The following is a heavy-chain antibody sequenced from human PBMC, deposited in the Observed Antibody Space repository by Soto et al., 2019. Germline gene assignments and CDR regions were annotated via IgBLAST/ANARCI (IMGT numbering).Heavy chain of an antibody. Sequence: EVQLVESGGGLVQPGGSLRLSCAASGFTVSSYYMSWVRQAPGKGLEWVSAIYGGGSTTYADSVKGSSTISSNNSKNTLYLQKNRRTAEDAAVYYWARDRQSGYAYDFCSAFDIWGQGTMVTVSS. D-gene: IGHD5-12*01. V-gene: IGHV3-66*01. CDR3: ARDRQSGYAYDFCSAFDI. CDR1: GFTVSSYY. CDR2: IYGGGST. J-gene: IGHJ3*02.